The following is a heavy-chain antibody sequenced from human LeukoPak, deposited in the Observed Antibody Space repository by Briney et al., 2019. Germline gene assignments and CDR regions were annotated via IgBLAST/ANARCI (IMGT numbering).Heavy chain of an antibody. D-gene: IGHD6-13*01. CDR3: TRGIPAAAGEHLDH. Sequence: PGGSLRLSCAASGLTVTYNYMVWVRQAPGKGLEWISGIYVGGGTKYAASVKGRFTISIDGSKNTLSLQMNILRPEDTAVCYCTRGIPAAAGEHLDHWGPGTLVTVSS. CDR1: GLTVTYNY. J-gene: IGHJ4*02. CDR2: IYVGGGT. V-gene: IGHV3-66*01.